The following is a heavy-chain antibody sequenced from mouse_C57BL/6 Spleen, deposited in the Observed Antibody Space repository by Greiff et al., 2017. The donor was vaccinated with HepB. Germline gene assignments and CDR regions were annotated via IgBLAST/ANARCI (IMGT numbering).Heavy chain of an antibody. CDR3: ARSGPSYFDY. J-gene: IGHJ2*01. CDR1: GYTFTSYW. Sequence: QVQLQQPGAELVRPGSSVKLSCKASGYTFTSYWMHWVKQRPIQGLEWIGNIDPSDSETHYNQKFKDKATLTVDKSSSTAYLQLSSLTSEDSAVYYCARSGPSYFDYWGQGTTLTVSS. D-gene: IGHD3-1*01. V-gene: IGHV1-52*01. CDR2: IDPSDSET.